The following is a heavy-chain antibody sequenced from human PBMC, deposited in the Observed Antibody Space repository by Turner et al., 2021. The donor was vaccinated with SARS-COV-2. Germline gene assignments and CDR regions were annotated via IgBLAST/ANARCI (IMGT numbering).Heavy chain of an antibody. Sequence: EVQLLESGGGLVQPGGSLRLSVAASGFTFSSYAMSWVRQAPGKVLEWVSAISGSGGSTYYADSVKGRFTISRDNSKNTLYLQMNSLRAEDTAVYYCARAHYYGSGRGAFDIWGQGTMVTISS. V-gene: IGHV3-23*01. CDR3: ARAHYYGSGRGAFDI. CDR2: ISGSGGST. D-gene: IGHD3-10*01. J-gene: IGHJ3*02. CDR1: GFTFSSYA.